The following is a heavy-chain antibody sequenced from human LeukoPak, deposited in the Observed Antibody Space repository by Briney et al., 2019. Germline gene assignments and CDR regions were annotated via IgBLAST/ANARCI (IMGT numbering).Heavy chain of an antibody. CDR2: ISSSGSTI. J-gene: IGHJ3*02. Sequence: GGSLRLSCAASGFTFSDYYMSWIRQAPGKGLEWVSYISSSGSTIYYADSVKGRFTISRDNAKNSLYLQMNSLRAEDTAVYYCARHRIVGATPEDGAFDIWGQGTMVTVSS. CDR1: GFTFSDYY. CDR3: ARHRIVGATPEDGAFDI. V-gene: IGHV3-11*04. D-gene: IGHD1-26*01.